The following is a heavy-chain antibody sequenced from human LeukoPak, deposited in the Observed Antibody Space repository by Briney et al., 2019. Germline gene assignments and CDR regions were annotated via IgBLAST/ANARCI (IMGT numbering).Heavy chain of an antibody. J-gene: IGHJ5*02. CDR1: GFTFSTYA. CDR2: LSGSGNST. V-gene: IGHV3-23*01. D-gene: IGHD6-13*01. Sequence: GGSLRLSCAASGFTFSTYAMSWVRQVPGMGLEWVSTLSGSGNSTYYADSVKGRFIISRDNSKNTLYLQMNSLRAEDTAVYYCARVGSSSWSPKGWFDPWGQGTLVTVSS. CDR3: ARVGSSSWSPKGWFDP.